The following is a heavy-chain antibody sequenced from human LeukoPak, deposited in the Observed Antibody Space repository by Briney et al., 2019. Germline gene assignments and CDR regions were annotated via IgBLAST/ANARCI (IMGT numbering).Heavy chain of an antibody. D-gene: IGHD3-10*01. Sequence: ASVKVSCKASGYTFSSYGISWVRQAPGQGLEWMGWISAYNGNTNYRQKLQGRVTMTTDTSTDTAYMDLRSLRSDDTAIYYCARDSPDGSGTYYNDSPDYWGQGTLVTVSS. J-gene: IGHJ4*02. CDR2: ISAYNGNT. CDR3: ARDSPDGSGTYYNDSPDY. V-gene: IGHV1-18*01. CDR1: GYTFSSYG.